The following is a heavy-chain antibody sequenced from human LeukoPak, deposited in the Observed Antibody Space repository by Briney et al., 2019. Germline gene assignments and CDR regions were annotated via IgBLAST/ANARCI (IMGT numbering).Heavy chain of an antibody. CDR3: ARGGGIDYYYYYMDV. D-gene: IGHD3-10*01. CDR2: FYYGGNT. V-gene: IGHV4-59*01. CDR1: GGSITSYY. Sequence: SETLSLTCTVSGGSITSYYWSWIRQPPGKGLEWIGYFYYGGNTKYNPSLKSRVTISVDTSKNQFSLNLSSVTAADTAVYYCARGGGIDYYYYYMDVWGKGTTVTVSS. J-gene: IGHJ6*03.